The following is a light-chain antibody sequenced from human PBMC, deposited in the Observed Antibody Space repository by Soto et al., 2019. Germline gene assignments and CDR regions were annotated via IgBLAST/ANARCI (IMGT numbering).Light chain of an antibody. CDR1: QSVSSS. V-gene: IGKV3-15*01. CDR2: GAS. Sequence: EIVMTQSPATLSVSPVEIATLSFRASQSVSSSLAWYQQKPGQAPRLLIYGASTRATGIPARFSGSGSGTEFTLTISSLQSEDFAVYYCQQYNNWWTFGQGTKVDIK. J-gene: IGKJ1*01. CDR3: QQYNNWWT.